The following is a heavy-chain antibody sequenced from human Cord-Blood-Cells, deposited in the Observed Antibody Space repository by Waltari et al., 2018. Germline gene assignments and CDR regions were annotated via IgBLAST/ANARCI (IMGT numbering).Heavy chain of an antibody. J-gene: IGHJ4*02. CDR3: ARGLGRYSSSSVDY. Sequence: VQLVQSGAEGKTPAAPVRVCCKTSGYSFTRYAMKSVRQATGQGLEWMGWMNPNSGNTGYAQKFQGRVTMTRNTSISTAYMELSSLRSEDTAVYYCARGLGRYSSSSVDYWGQGTLVTVSS. CDR1: GYSFTRYA. CDR2: MNPNSGNT. D-gene: IGHD6-6*01. V-gene: IGHV1-8*01.